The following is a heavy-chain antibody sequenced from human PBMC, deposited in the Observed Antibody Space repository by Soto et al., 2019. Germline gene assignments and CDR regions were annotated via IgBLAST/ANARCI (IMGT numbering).Heavy chain of an antibody. CDR1: GFTFSSYG. D-gene: IGHD2-2*02. V-gene: IGHV3-30*18. CDR2: ISYDGSNK. CDR3: AKDRRPYPEYFDY. J-gene: IGHJ4*02. Sequence: QVQLVESGGGVVQPGRSLRLSCAASGFTFSSYGMHWVGQAPGKGLEWVAVISYDGSNKYYADSVKGRFTISRDNSKNTLYLQMNSLRAEDTAVYYCAKDRRPYPEYFDYWGQGTLVTVSS.